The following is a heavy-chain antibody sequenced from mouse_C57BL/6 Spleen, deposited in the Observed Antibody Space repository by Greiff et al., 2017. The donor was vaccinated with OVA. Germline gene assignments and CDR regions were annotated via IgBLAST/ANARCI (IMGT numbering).Heavy chain of an antibody. CDR1: GYAFSSSW. V-gene: IGHV1-82*01. CDR2: IYPGDGDT. J-gene: IGHJ1*03. Sequence: QVQLKESGPELVKPGASVKISCKASGYAFSSSWMNWVKQRPGKGLEWIGRIYPGDGDTNYNGKFKGKATLTADKSSSTAYMQLSSLTSEDSAVYCCARSGLGWYFDVWGTGTTVTVSS. D-gene: IGHD3-3*01. CDR3: ARSGLGWYFDV.